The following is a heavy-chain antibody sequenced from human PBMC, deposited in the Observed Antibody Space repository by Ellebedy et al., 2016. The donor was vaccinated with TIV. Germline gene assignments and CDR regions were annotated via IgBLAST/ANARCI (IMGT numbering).Heavy chain of an antibody. V-gene: IGHV4-34*01. CDR2: INHSGST. D-gene: IGHD6-19*01. CDR3: ARSGGGWLYSSGWYGGHYFDY. CDR1: GGSFSGYY. J-gene: IGHJ4*02. Sequence: SETLSLXCAVYGGSFSGYYWSWIRQPPGKGLEWIGEINHSGSTNYNPSLKCRVTISVDTSKNQFSLKLSSVTAADTAVYYCARSGGGWLYSSGWYGGHYFDYWGQGTLVTVSS.